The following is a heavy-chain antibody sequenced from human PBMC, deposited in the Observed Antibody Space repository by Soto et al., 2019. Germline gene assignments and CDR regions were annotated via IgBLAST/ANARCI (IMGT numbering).Heavy chain of an antibody. V-gene: IGHV4-59*01. J-gene: IGHJ4*02. CDR3: ARGPYRNSGIFDY. CDR2: IYYSGST. Sequence: TSETLSLTCSVSGGSTSSYYWSWIRQPPGKGLEWIGNIYYSGSTNYNPSLKSRVTISVDTSKNQFSLKLTSVTAADTAVYFCARGPYRNSGIFDYWGQGTLVTVSS. CDR1: GGSTSSYY. D-gene: IGHD6-6*01.